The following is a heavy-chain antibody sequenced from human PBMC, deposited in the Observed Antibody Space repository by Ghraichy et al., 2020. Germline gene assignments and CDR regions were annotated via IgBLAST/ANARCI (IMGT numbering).Heavy chain of an antibody. Sequence: SETLSLTCTVSGGSISSHYWSWIRQPPGKGLEWIGYIYYSGSTNYNPSLKSRVTISVDTSKNQFSLKLSSVTAADTAVYYCARVPPRVTMVQSNDAFDIWGQGTMVTVSS. J-gene: IGHJ3*02. CDR3: ARVPPRVTMVQSNDAFDI. CDR1: GGSISSHY. D-gene: IGHD3-10*01. V-gene: IGHV4-59*11. CDR2: IYYSGST.